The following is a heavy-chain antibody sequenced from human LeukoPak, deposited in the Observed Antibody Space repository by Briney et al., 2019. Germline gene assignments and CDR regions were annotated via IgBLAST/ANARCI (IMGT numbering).Heavy chain of an antibody. Sequence: ASVKVSCKASGYTFTNYGINWVRQAPGQGLEWMGWISGYNGNTNYAQKLQGRVTMTTDTSTTTAYMELRSLRSDDTAMYYCARGDGGGNPDYWGQVTLVTVSS. CDR3: ARGDGGGNPDY. CDR1: GYTFTNYG. D-gene: IGHD4-23*01. J-gene: IGHJ4*02. V-gene: IGHV1-18*01. CDR2: ISGYNGNT.